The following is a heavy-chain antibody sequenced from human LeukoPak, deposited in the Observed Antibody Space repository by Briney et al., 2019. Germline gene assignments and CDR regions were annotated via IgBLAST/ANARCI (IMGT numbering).Heavy chain of an antibody. Sequence: ASVKVSCKASGYTFTSYYMHWVRQAPGQGLEWMGIINPSGGSTSYAQKFQGRVTMTRDTSTSTVYMELSSLRSEDTAVYYCAREGADCSSTSCYHYYYYGMDVWGQGTTVTVSS. CDR1: GYTFTSYY. V-gene: IGHV1-46*01. J-gene: IGHJ6*02. D-gene: IGHD2-2*01. CDR2: INPSGGST. CDR3: AREGADCSSTSCYHYYYYGMDV.